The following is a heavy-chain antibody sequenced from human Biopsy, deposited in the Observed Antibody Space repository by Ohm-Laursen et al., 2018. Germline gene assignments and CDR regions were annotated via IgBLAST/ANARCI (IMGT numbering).Heavy chain of an antibody. CDR2: IVPILGHL. J-gene: IGHJ4*02. CDR3: AADADGYYTEFDY. D-gene: IGHD3-3*01. V-gene: IGHV1-69*04. Sequence: VASVKVSCKASGGPSSNYAFSWVRQAPGQGLEWVGRIVPILGHLNYAQRFQGRVSITADKSTTYVCMELSRLTSGDTAVYYCAADADGYYTEFDYWGPGTLVTVSS. CDR1: GGPSSNYA.